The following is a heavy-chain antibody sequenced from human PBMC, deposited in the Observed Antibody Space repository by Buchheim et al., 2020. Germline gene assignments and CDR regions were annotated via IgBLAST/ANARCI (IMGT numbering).Heavy chain of an antibody. J-gene: IGHJ6*02. V-gene: IGHV3-23*01. D-gene: IGHD2-15*01. Sequence: EVQLLESGGGLVQPGGSLRLSCAASGFTFSIYAMSWVRQAPGKGLEWVSAISGSGGSTYYADSVTGRFNISRDDSRNQLFLHMNSLRAEDTAVYYCARPPYCSGGSCYSHYYYYYAMDVWGQGTT. CDR3: ARPPYCSGGSCYSHYYYYYAMDV. CDR2: ISGSGGST. CDR1: GFTFSIYA.